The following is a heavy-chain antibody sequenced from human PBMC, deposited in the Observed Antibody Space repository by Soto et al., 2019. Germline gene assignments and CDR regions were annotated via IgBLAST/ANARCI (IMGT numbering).Heavy chain of an antibody. D-gene: IGHD2-15*01. CDR2: IIPIFGTA. Sequence: QVQLVQSGAEVKKPGSSVKVSCKASGGTFSSYAISWVRQAPGQGLEWMGGIIPIFGTANYAQKFQGRVTITADESTSTAYLERSSLGSEDTAVYYCARESRYCSGGSCYCLPGIDYWGQGTLVTVSS. CDR1: GGTFSSYA. J-gene: IGHJ4*02. CDR3: ARESRYCSGGSCYCLPGIDY. V-gene: IGHV1-69*12.